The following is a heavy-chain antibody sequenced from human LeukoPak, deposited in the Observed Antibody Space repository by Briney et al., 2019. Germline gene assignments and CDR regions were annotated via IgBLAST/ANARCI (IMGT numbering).Heavy chain of an antibody. D-gene: IGHD3-10*01. V-gene: IGHV5-51*01. Sequence: RGESLKISCKGSGYSFTSYWIGWVRQMPGKGLEWMGIIFPGDSDTTYSPSFQGQVTISADKSIRTAYLQWSSLKASDTAMYYCARGGGMFRGVIDYWGQGTLVTVSS. CDR2: IFPGDSDT. CDR3: ARGGGMFRGVIDY. CDR1: GYSFTSYW. J-gene: IGHJ4*02.